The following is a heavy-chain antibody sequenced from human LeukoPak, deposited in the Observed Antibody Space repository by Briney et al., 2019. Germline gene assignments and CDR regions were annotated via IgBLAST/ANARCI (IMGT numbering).Heavy chain of an antibody. Sequence: SGTLSLTCAVSGGSISSSNWWSWVRQPPGKGLEWIGEIYHSGSTNYNPSLKSGVTISVDKSKNQFSLKLSSVTAADTAVYYCARDGIAVAANAFDIWGQGTMVTVSS. CDR3: ARDGIAVAANAFDI. CDR2: IYHSGST. CDR1: GGSISSSNW. D-gene: IGHD6-19*01. J-gene: IGHJ3*02. V-gene: IGHV4-4*02.